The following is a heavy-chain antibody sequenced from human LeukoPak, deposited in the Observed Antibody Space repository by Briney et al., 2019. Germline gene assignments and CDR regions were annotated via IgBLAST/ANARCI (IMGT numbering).Heavy chain of an antibody. J-gene: IGHJ4*02. Sequence: PGGSLRLSCAASGFTFSSYGMSWVRQAPEKGLEWVSAISGSGGSTYFGHSVKGRFTISRDNSKNTLYLQMNSLRAEDTAVYYCAKSGYNRFDYWGQGTLVTVSS. CDR2: ISGSGGST. V-gene: IGHV3-23*01. CDR1: GFTFSSYG. CDR3: AKSGYNRFDY. D-gene: IGHD5-24*01.